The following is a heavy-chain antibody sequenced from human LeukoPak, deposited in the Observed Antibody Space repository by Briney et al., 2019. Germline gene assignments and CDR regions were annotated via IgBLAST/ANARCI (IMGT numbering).Heavy chain of an antibody. CDR1: GYTFTSYG. Sequence: ASVKVSCKASGYTFTSYGISWVRQAPGQGLEWMGWISAYNGNTNYAQKVQGRVTMTTDTSTSTAYMELRSLRSDDTAVYYCAREYQNDSYGSGSYYNWIGDYYYGMDVWGKGTTVTVSS. J-gene: IGHJ6*04. CDR3: AREYQNDSYGSGSYYNWIGDYYYGMDV. V-gene: IGHV1-18*04. D-gene: IGHD3-10*01. CDR2: ISAYNGNT.